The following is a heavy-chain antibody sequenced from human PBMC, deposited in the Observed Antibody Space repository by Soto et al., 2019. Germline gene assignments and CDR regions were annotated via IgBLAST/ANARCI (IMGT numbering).Heavy chain of an antibody. CDR1: GGSISSDGYS. D-gene: IGHD3-22*01. J-gene: IGHJ5*02. Sequence: LSLTCVVSGGSISSDGYSCSWIRQPPGQGLEWIGYIYHTGSTSYNASLKSRVTISVDTSKNQFSLKLTSVTAAYTAIFYCGRGLTIAVFPGAASRVIWFDPWGQGALVTVSS. CDR3: GRGLTIAVFPGAASRVIWFDP. CDR2: IYHTGST. V-gene: IGHV4-30-2*01.